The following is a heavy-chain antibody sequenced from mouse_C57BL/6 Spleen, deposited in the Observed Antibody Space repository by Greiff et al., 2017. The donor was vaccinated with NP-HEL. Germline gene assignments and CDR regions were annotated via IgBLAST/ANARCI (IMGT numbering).Heavy chain of an antibody. CDR3: ARKGSYYSNGVYFDY. Sequence: QVQLQQPGAELVKPGASVKLSCKASGYTFTSYWMQWVNQRPGQGLEWIGEIDPSDSYTNYNQKFKGKATLTVDTSSSKAYMQLSSLTSESSAVYYCARKGSYYSNGVYFDYWGQGTTLTVSS. CDR2: IDPSDSYT. V-gene: IGHV1-50*01. J-gene: IGHJ2*01. D-gene: IGHD2-5*01. CDR1: GYTFTSYW.